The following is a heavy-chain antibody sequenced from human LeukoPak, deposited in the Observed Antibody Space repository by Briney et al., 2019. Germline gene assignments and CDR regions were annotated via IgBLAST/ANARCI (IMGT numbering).Heavy chain of an antibody. D-gene: IGHD2-21*02. CDR2: INSDGSST. Sequence: PGGSLRLSCAGSGFTFSTSWMHWLRQAPGKGLVWVSRINSDGSSTSYADSVKGRFTISRDNAKNTLYLQMNSLRAEDTAVYYCTRATAGGWCGPWGQGTLVTVSS. J-gene: IGHJ5*02. CDR1: GFTFSTSW. V-gene: IGHV3-74*01. CDR3: TRATAGGWCGP.